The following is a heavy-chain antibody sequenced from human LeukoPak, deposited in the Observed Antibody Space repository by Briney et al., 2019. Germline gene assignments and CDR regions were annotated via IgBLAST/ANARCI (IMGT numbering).Heavy chain of an antibody. CDR2: INHSGST. D-gene: IGHD3-10*01. CDR3: ARDAAPYYYGSGIFRKNNWFDP. V-gene: IGHV4-34*01. CDR1: GGSFSGYY. Sequence: SETLSLTCAVYGGSFSGYYWSWIRQPPGKGLEWIGEINHSGSTNYNPSLKSRVTISIDTSKNQFSLKLSSVTAADTAVYYCARDAAPYYYGSGIFRKNNWFDPWGQGTLVTVSS. J-gene: IGHJ5*02.